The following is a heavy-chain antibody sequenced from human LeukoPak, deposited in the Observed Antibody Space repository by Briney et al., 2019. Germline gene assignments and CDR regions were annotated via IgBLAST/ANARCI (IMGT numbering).Heavy chain of an antibody. CDR1: GYTLTELS. V-gene: IGHV1-24*01. D-gene: IGHD3-22*01. CDR2: FDPEDGET. Sequence: ASVKISCKVSGYTLTELSMHWVRQAPGKGLEWMGGFDPEDGETIYAQKFQGRVTMTENTSTDTAYMELSSLRSEDTAVYYCATFLISSGYYSFINSDAFDIWGQGTVVTVSS. J-gene: IGHJ3*02. CDR3: ATFLISSGYYSFINSDAFDI.